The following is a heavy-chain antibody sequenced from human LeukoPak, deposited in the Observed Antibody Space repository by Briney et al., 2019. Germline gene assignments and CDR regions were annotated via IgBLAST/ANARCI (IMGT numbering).Heavy chain of an antibody. Sequence: GGSLRLSCAASGFTFSNYGMHWVRQAPGKGLEWVAVIWYDGSEKYYADSVKGRFTIPRDNSKNTLYLQMNSLRAEDTAVYYCARDFDGFDYWGQGTLVTVSS. CDR2: IWYDGSEK. CDR1: GFTFSNYG. V-gene: IGHV3-33*01. J-gene: IGHJ4*02. CDR3: ARDFDGFDY. D-gene: IGHD3-9*01.